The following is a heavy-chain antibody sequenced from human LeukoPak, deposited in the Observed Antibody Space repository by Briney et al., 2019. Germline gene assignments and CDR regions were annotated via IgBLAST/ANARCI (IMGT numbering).Heavy chain of an antibody. J-gene: IGHJ4*02. D-gene: IGHD6-13*01. CDR3: AKALDSSSWDEGPFDY. Sequence: PSETLSLTCTVSGGSISSYYWSWIRQPPGKGLEWIGYIYYSGSTNYNPSLKSRVTISVDTSKNQFSLKLSSVTAADTAVYYCAKALDSSSWDEGPFDYWGQGTLVTVSS. CDR2: IYYSGST. V-gene: IGHV4-59*08. CDR1: GGSISSYY.